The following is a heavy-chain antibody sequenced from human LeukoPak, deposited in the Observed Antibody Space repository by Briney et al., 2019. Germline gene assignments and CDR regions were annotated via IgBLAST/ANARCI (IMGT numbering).Heavy chain of an antibody. CDR3: ARVPGPNWFDP. J-gene: IGHJ5*02. CDR2: IYTSGST. V-gene: IGHV4-61*02. CDR1: GGSISGGTYY. Sequence: PSETLSLTCTVSGGSISGGTYYWSWIRQPAGKGLEWIGRIYTSGSTNYNPSLKSRVTISVDTSKNQFSLKLTSVTAADTAVYYCARVPGPNWFDPWGQGTLVIVSS.